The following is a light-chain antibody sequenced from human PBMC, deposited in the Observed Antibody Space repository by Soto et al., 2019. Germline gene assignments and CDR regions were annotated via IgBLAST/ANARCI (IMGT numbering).Light chain of an antibody. CDR1: SSNIGSND. CDR3: GTWDNSLIAL. V-gene: IGLV1-51*02. CDR2: ENS. J-gene: IGLJ1*01. Sequence: QSVLTQPPSVSAAPGQKVTISCSGNSSNIGSNDVSWYQQLPGKAPKLLIYENSQRPSGIPDRFSGSKSGTSATLGITGLQTGDEADYYCGTWDNSLIALSGTGTKLTVL.